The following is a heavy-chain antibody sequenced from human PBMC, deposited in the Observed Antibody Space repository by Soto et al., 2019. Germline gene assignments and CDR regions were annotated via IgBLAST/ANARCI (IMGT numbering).Heavy chain of an antibody. CDR3: ARSQGGSTSLDIYYYYYYGMDV. D-gene: IGHD2-2*01. V-gene: IGHV1-69*13. CDR2: IIPIFGTA. CDR1: GGTFSSYA. J-gene: IGHJ6*02. Sequence: SVKVSCKAPGGTFSSYAISWVRQAPGQGLEWKRCIIPIFGTANYAQKFQGRVTITADESTSTGYMELSSLRSEDTAVYYCARSQGGSTSLDIYYYYYYGMDVWGQGTTVTVSS.